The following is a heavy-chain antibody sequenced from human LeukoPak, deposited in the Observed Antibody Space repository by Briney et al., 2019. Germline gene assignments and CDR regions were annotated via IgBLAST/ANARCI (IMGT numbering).Heavy chain of an antibody. CDR2: ISSSGSTI. CDR1: GFTFSSYE. D-gene: IGHD3-22*01. V-gene: IGHV3-48*03. J-gene: IGHJ4*02. CDR3: ASPNNYYDIPRAFDY. Sequence: PGGSLRLSCAASGFTFSSYEMNWVRQAPGKGLEWVSYISSSGSTIYYADSVRGRFTISTDNAKNSLYLQMNSLRAEDTAVYYCASPNNYYDIPRAFDYWGQGTLVTVSS.